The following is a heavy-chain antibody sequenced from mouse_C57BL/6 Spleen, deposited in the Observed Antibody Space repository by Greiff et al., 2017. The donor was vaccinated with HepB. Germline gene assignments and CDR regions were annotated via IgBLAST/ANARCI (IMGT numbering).Heavy chain of an antibody. V-gene: IGHV5-6*01. D-gene: IGHD2-3*01. J-gene: IGHJ2*01. CDR1: GFTFSSYG. CDR3: ARYDDGYYVYYFDY. CDR2: ISSGGSYT. Sequence: DVQRVESGGDLVKPGGSLKLSCAASGFTFSSYGMSWVRQTPDKRLEWVATISSGGSYTYYPDSVKGRFTISRDNAKNNLYLQMSSLKSEDTAMYYCARYDDGYYVYYFDYWGQGTTLTVSS.